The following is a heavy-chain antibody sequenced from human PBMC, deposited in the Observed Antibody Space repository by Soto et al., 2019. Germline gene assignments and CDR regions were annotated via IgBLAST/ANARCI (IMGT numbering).Heavy chain of an antibody. Sequence: QAGGSLRLSCVASGFTFRNNAMNWVRQAPGKGLEWISDITSDGSKTHYADSVKGRFTISRDNVEDTLFLQLNNVRGDDTAVYFCARDRHHYYGSGSYYYYGMDVWGQGTTVTVSS. CDR1: GFTFRNNA. CDR2: ITSDGSKT. V-gene: IGHV3-23*01. D-gene: IGHD3-10*01. CDR3: ARDRHHYYGSGSYYYYGMDV. J-gene: IGHJ6*02.